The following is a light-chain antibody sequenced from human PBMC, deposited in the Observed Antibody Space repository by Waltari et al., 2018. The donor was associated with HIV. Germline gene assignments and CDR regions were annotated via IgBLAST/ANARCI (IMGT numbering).Light chain of an antibody. V-gene: IGLV2-11*01. CDR3: CSDASKYILI. J-gene: IGLJ2*01. CDR2: EVS. Sequence: QSALTQTRSVSGSPGQSVTISCTGTSSDVGGYAYVYWSQQHPGKAPKVILSEVSRRPSGCPVLFSASKSCNTASLTISGLQASYSADYCFCSDASKYILIFVVGTKLTVL. CDR1: SSDVGGYAY.